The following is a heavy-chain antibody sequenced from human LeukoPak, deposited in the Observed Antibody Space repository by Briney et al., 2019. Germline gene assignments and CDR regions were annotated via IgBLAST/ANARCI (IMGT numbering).Heavy chain of an antibody. D-gene: IGHD3-9*01. Sequence: PGGSLRLSCAASGFTFSSYWMGWVRQAPRKGLEWVANIKQDGSEKYYVDSVKGRFTISRDNAKNSLYLQMNSLRAEDTAVYYCARGLLRYFDWLLHDAFDIWGQGTMVTVSS. J-gene: IGHJ3*02. CDR2: IKQDGSEK. CDR3: ARGLLRYFDWLLHDAFDI. V-gene: IGHV3-7*01. CDR1: GFTFSSYW.